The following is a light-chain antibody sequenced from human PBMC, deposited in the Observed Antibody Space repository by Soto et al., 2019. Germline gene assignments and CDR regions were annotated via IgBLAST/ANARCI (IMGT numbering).Light chain of an antibody. Sequence: QSAMTQPASVSGSPGQSITISCTGTSSDIGTNNFVSWYQQHPGKTPKLMMYEVTKRPSGVSNRVSGSKSGNTASLTRSGLQTEDEADYYCCSFAAGSTFVFGTGTKLTVL. CDR3: CSFAAGSTFV. V-gene: IGLV2-23*02. J-gene: IGLJ1*01. CDR2: EVT. CDR1: SSDIGTNNF.